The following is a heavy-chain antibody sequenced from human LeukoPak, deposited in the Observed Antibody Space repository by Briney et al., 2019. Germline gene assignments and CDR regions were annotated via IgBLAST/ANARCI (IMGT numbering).Heavy chain of an antibody. Sequence: GASLQISCKGSGSLFTNYWIGWVRQLPGKGLEWMGIIYPGDSDTRYSPSFQGQVTISADKSISTAYLQWSSLKASDTAMYYCARHGNMYYYGSGRPDYWGQGTLVTVSS. CDR3: ARHGNMYYYGSGRPDY. D-gene: IGHD3-10*01. J-gene: IGHJ4*02. CDR1: GSLFTNYW. CDR2: IYPGDSDT. V-gene: IGHV5-51*01.